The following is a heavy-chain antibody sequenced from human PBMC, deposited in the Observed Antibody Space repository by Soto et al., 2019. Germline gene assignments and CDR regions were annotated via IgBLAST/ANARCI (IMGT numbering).Heavy chain of an antibody. J-gene: IGHJ4*02. CDR1: GFTFTNSW. D-gene: IGHD3-22*01. Sequence: PRLSCAASGFTFTNSWRSWVRQAPGKGLEWVANIRKNGSEKYYGDAAKVRFTITSENAKNSRILQMNSLRAEDTALYYCARDDAYLATSAYPFWGQGTLVTVSS. CDR2: IRKNGSEK. V-gene: IGHV3-7*03. CDR3: ARDDAYLATSAYPF.